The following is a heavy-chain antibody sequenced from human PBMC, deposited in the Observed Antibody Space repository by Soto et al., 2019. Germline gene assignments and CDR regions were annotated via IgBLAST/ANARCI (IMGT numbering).Heavy chain of an antibody. CDR1: GYTFVSYY. J-gene: IGHJ4*02. CDR2: IEQSGGRT. CDR3: AREASPGYFDH. Sequence: QVHLVQSGAEVKKPGASVKVSCKTSGYTFVSYYIQWVRQAPGQGLEWMGVIEQSGGRTTYAQKFQGKVTMTREMSTGTVYMDQSHLQSEDTAVYFCAREASPGYFDHRGQEPLVTVSS. V-gene: IGHV1-46*01.